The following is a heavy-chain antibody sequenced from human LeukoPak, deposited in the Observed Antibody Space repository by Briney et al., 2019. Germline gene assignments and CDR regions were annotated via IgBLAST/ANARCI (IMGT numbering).Heavy chain of an antibody. CDR3: AGHDYGGLVDY. CDR1: GGSISSYY. CDR2: IYYSGST. V-gene: IGHV4-59*01. D-gene: IGHD4-23*01. J-gene: IGHJ4*02. Sequence: SETLSLTCTVSGGSISSYYWSWIRQPPGKGLEWIGYIYYSGSTNYNPSLKSRVTISVDTSKNRFSLKLSSVTAADTAMYYCAGHDYGGLVDYWGQGTLFTVSS.